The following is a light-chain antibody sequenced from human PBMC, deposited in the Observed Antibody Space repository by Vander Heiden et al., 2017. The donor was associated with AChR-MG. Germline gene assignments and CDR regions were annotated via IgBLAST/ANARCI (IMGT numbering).Light chain of an antibody. CDR1: TSDVGKYKL. Sequence: QSALTQPASVSGSPGHSITISCTGTTSDVGKYKLVAWYQQFPGKAPKVMIYEVDKRPPGVSDRFSGSKSGNTASLTISGLQAEDEAYYYCCSHAGRGTVIFGGGTKVTVL. CDR3: CSHAGRGTVI. CDR2: EVD. J-gene: IGLJ2*01. V-gene: IGLV2-23*02.